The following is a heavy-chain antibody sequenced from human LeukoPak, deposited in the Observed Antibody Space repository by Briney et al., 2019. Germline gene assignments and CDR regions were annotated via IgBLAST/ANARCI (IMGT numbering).Heavy chain of an antibody. CDR2: IIPILGIA. CDR3: ARVHGPYYFDY. V-gene: IGHV1-69*04. CDR1: GGTFSSYA. Sequence: GASVEVSCKASGGTFSSYAISWVRQAPGQGLEWMGRIIPILGIANYAQKFQGRVTITADKSTSTAYMELSSLRSEDTAVYYCARVHGPYYFDYWGQGTLVTVSS. J-gene: IGHJ4*02.